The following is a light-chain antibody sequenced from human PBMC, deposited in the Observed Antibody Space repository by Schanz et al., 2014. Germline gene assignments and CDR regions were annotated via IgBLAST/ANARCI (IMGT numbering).Light chain of an antibody. J-gene: IGKJ1*01. Sequence: EIVLTQSPGTLSLSPGERATLSCRASQSVSSSYLAWYQQKPGQAPRLLIYGASSRATGIPDRFSGSGSGTEFTLTISSLQSEDFAVYFCQQYNNWLTWTFGQGTKVEIK. CDR1: QSVSSSY. CDR3: QQYNNWLTWT. CDR2: GAS. V-gene: IGKV3-20*01.